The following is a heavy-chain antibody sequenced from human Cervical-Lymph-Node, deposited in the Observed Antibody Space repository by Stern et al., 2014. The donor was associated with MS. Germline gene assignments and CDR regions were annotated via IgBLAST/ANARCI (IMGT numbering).Heavy chain of an antibody. V-gene: IGHV1-46*03. D-gene: IGHD4-11*01. CDR1: GYTLTSNF. CDR2: INPMIGRT. J-gene: IGHJ5*02. CDR3: ARATVSAAATWFDP. Sequence: QVQLVESGAEVKQPGASVKISCKASGYTLTSNFMNWVRQAHGEGLEWQGVINPMIGRTNYAQKFQDRVPMTSETSTSTVYMELTSLRSEDTAIYYCARATVSAAATWFDPWGQGTLVTVSS.